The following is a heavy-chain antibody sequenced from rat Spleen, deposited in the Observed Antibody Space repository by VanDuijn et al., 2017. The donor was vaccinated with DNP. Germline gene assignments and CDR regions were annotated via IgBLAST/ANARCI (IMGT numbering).Heavy chain of an antibody. CDR1: GFTFNNYW. V-gene: IGHV5-31*01. Sequence: EVQLVESGGDLVQPGRSLKLSCVAFGFTFNNYWMTWIRQVPGKGLEWVASITRSGGDTYYPDAVKGRFTISRDNAKNTIYLQMNSLRSEDTATYYCAREEQLSLYYAMDAWGQGTSVTVSS. J-gene: IGHJ4*01. CDR2: ITRSGGDT. CDR3: AREEQLSLYYAMDA. D-gene: IGHD1-2*01.